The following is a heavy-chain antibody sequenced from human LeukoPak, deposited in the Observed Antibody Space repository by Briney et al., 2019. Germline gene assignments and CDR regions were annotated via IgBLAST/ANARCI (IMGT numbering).Heavy chain of an antibody. V-gene: IGHV3-30*18. D-gene: IGHD4-17*01. Sequence: GRSLRLSCAASGFPFSNHGMHWVRQAPGKGLEWVAVISYDGTSKYYADSVKGRFTISRDNSKNTLYLQMNSLKTDDTAVYYCANYGDYQYFDYWGQGTLVTVSS. CDR2: ISYDGTSK. CDR3: ANYGDYQYFDY. CDR1: GFPFSNHG. J-gene: IGHJ4*02.